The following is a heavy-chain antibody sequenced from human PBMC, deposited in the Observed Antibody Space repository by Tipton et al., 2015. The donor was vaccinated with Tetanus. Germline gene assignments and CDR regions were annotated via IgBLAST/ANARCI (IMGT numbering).Heavy chain of an antibody. CDR3: ARDRYYDILTGYYGVGVDRLYGMDV. J-gene: IGHJ6*02. V-gene: IGHV4-31*03. CDR1: GGSISSGGYY. CDR2: IYYSGST. Sequence: TLSLTCTVSGGSISSGGYYWSWIRQHPGKGLEWIGYIYYSGSTYYNPSLKSRVTISVDTSKNQFSLKLSSVTAVDTAVYYCARDRYYDILTGYYGVGVDRLYGMDVWGQGTTVTVSS. D-gene: IGHD3-9*01.